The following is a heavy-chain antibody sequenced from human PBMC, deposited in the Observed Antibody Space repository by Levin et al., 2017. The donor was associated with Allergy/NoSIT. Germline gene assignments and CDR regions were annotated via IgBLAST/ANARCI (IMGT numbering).Heavy chain of an antibody. V-gene: IGHV4-39*01. J-gene: IGHJ4*02. CDR1: GGSISSSSYY. CDR3: ARHHHYGSGSYDY. CDR2: MYYSGST. Sequence: SQTLSLTCTVSGGSISSSSYYWGWIRQPPGMGLGWIGSMYYSGSTYYNPSLKSRVTISVNTSKNQFSLKVSSVTAADAAVYYCARHHHYGSGSYDYWGQGTLVTVSS. D-gene: IGHD3-10*01.